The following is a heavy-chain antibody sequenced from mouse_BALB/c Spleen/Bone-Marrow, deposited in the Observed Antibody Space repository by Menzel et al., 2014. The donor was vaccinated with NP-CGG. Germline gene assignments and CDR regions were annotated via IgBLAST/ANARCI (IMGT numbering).Heavy chain of an antibody. CDR3: ASVSAWFAY. D-gene: IGHD3-1*01. CDR1: GFTFSSFG. J-gene: IGHJ3*01. CDR2: ISSGSSTI. V-gene: IGHV5-17*02. Sequence: EVQLVESGGGLVQPGGSRKLSCAASGFTFSSFGMHWVRQAPEKGLEWVAYISSGSSTIYYADTVKGRFTISGDNPKNTLFLQMTSLRSEDTAMYYCASVSAWFAYWGQGTLVTVSA.